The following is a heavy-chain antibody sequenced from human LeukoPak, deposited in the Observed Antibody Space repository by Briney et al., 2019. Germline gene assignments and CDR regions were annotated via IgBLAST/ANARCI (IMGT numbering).Heavy chain of an antibody. V-gene: IGHV3-30-3*01. D-gene: IGHD3-16*01. CDR3: ARDRLLWYDYYYYYGMDV. CDR2: ISYDGSNK. CDR1: GFTFSGYA. J-gene: IGHJ6*02. Sequence: PGGSLRLSCAASGFTFSGYAMHWVRQAPGKGLEWVAVISYDGSNKYYADSVKGRLTISRDNSKNTLYLQMNSLRAEDTAVYYCARDRLLWYDYYYYYGMDVWGQGTTVTVSS.